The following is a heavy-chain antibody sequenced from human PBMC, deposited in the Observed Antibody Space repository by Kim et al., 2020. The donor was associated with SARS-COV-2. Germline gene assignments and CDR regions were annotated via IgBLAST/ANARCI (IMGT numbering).Heavy chain of an antibody. CDR3: ARVDYYDSSGYFRNSYFDY. D-gene: IGHD3-22*01. CDR1: GGTFSSYA. V-gene: IGHV1-69*13. J-gene: IGHJ4*02. Sequence: SVKVSCKASGGTFSSYAISWVRQAPGQGLEWMGGIIPIFGTANYAQKFQGRVTITADESTSTAYMELSSLRSEDTAVYYCARVDYYDSSGYFRNSYFDYWGQGTLVTVSS. CDR2: IIPIFGTA.